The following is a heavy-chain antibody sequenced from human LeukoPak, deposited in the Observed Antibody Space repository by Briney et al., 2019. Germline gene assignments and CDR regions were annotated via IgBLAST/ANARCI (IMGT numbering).Heavy chain of an antibody. Sequence: GGSLRLSCAASGFTFSSYAMSWVRQAPGKGLEWVSAISGSGGSTYYADSVKGRFTISRDNSKNTLYLQMNSLRAEDTAVYYCAKIPTPWSGYYYYFDYWGQGTLVTVSS. CDR2: ISGSGGST. V-gene: IGHV3-23*01. J-gene: IGHJ4*02. CDR1: GFTFSSYA. CDR3: AKIPTPWSGYYYYFDY. D-gene: IGHD3-3*01.